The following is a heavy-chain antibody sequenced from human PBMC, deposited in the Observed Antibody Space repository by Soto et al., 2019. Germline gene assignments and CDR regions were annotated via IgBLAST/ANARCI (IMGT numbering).Heavy chain of an antibody. D-gene: IGHD5-12*01. Sequence: PGGPLRLSCGASGFAFRSPGMHWARQAPGKGPEWVAVISYDGSNKYYADSVKGRFTISRDNSKNTLYLQMNSLRAEDTAVYYCARDYYRFNSGYGFSMDVWGQGTTVTVSS. CDR1: GFAFRSPG. CDR2: ISYDGSNK. V-gene: IGHV3-30*03. CDR3: ARDYYRFNSGYGFSMDV. J-gene: IGHJ6*02.